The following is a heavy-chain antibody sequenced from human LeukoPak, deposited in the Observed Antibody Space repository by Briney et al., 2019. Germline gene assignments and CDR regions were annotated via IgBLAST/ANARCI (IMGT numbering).Heavy chain of an antibody. CDR1: GFTFSSYA. CDR2: ISGSGGST. V-gene: IGHV3-23*01. J-gene: IGHJ4*02. CDR3: AKSQHDYGDSYFDY. D-gene: IGHD4-17*01. Sequence: GGSLRLSCAASGFTFSSYAMSWARQAPGKGLEWVSAISGSGGSTYYADSVKGRFTISRDNSKNTLYLQMNSLRAEDTAVYYCAKSQHDYGDSYFDYWGQGTLVTVSS.